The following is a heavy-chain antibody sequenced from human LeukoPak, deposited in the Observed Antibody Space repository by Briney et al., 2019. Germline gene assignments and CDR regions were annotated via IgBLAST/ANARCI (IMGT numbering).Heavy chain of an antibody. V-gene: IGHV3-30-3*01. J-gene: IGHJ4*02. CDR1: GFTFSSYA. CDR2: ISYDGSNK. Sequence: GGSLRLSCAASGFTFSSYAMHWVRQAPGKGLEWVAVISYDGSNKYYADSVKGRFTISRDNAKNSLYLQMNSLRAEDTAVYYCARDRVGAEELDYWGQGTLVTVSS. CDR3: ARDRVGAEELDY. D-gene: IGHD1-26*01.